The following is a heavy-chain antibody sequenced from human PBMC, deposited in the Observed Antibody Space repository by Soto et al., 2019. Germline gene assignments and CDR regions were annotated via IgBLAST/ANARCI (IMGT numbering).Heavy chain of an antibody. J-gene: IGHJ4*02. V-gene: IGHV3-64D*06. CDR3: VKGEYYYDSSGYYPFDY. Sequence: PGGSLRLSCAASGFTFSDRFMDWVRQAPGKGLEYVSSISTNGGSTDYADSVKGRFTISRDNSKNTVYLQMSSLRVEDTAVYYCVKGEYYYDSSGYYPFDYWGQGTLVTVSS. CDR2: ISTNGGST. D-gene: IGHD3-22*01. CDR1: GFTFSDRF.